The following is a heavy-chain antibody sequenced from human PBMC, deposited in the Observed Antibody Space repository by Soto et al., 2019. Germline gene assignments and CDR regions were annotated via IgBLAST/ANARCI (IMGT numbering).Heavy chain of an antibody. V-gene: IGHV3-7*03. Sequence: GSLRLSCGASGFTFSHYWMSWVRQAPGKGLEWVAFVDQDGGETHYADSVKGRFTLSRDNAKSSVFLEMKSLRVEDTAIYYCARARPDIVMVVGETPGYYGMDVWGQGTTVTVSS. CDR2: VDQDGGET. D-gene: IGHD2-15*01. CDR1: GFTFSHYW. CDR3: ARARPDIVMVVGETPGYYGMDV. J-gene: IGHJ6*02.